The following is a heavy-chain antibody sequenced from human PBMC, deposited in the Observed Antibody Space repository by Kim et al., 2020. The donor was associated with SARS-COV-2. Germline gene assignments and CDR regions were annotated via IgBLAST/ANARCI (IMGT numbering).Heavy chain of an antibody. CDR3: ARVTYYYGSGRGAAFDI. CDR1: GGTFSSYA. Sequence: SVKVSCKASGGTFSSYAISWVRQAPGQGLEWMGGIIPIFGTANYAQKFQGRVTITADESTSTAYMELSSLRSEDTAVYYCARVTYYYGSGRGAAFDIWGQGTMVTVSS. V-gene: IGHV1-69*13. J-gene: IGHJ3*02. D-gene: IGHD3-10*01. CDR2: IIPIFGTA.